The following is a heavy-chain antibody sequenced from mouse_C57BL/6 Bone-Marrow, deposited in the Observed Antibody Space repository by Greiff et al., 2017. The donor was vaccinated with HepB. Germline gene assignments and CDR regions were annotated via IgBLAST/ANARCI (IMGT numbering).Heavy chain of an antibody. CDR3: AREDYYGTWFAY. CDR2: IHPNSGST. J-gene: IGHJ3*01. Sequence: QVQLQQPGAELVKPGASVKLSCKASGYTFTSYWMHWVKQRPGQGLEWIGMIHPNSGSTNYNEKFKSKATLTVYKSSSTAYMQLSSLTSEDSAVYYCAREDYYGTWFAYWGQGTLVTVSA. CDR1: GYTFTSYW. V-gene: IGHV1-64*01. D-gene: IGHD1-1*01.